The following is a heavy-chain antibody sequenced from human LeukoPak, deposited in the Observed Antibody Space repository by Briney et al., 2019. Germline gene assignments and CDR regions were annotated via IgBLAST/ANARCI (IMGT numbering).Heavy chain of an antibody. D-gene: IGHD2-2*01. Sequence: SETLSLTCAVYGGSFSGYYWSWIRQPPGKGLEWIGYIYYSGSTNYNPSLKSRVTISVDTSKNQFSLKLSSVTAADTAVYYCARLAVVVPAAQYYFDYWGQGTLVTVSS. CDR3: ARLAVVVPAAQYYFDY. CDR1: GGSFSGYY. CDR2: IYYSGST. J-gene: IGHJ4*02. V-gene: IGHV4-59*08.